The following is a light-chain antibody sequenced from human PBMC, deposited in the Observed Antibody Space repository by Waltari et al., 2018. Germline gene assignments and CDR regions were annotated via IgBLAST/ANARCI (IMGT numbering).Light chain of an antibody. V-gene: IGKV3-20*01. Sequence: EIVLTQSPGTLSLSPGERATLSCRARRGVGKYLAWYQQRPGQAPRLLLYHASIGATGIPDRFSGSGFGTDFSLTISRLEPEDFAVYYCQKYDFLPATFGQGTTVEI. CDR3: QKYDFLPAT. CDR2: HAS. CDR1: RGVGKY. J-gene: IGKJ1*01.